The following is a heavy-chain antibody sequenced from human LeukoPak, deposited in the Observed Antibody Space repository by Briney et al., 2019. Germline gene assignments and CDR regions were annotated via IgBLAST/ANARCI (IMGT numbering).Heavy chain of an antibody. D-gene: IGHD3-10*01. CDR2: ISYDGSNK. J-gene: IGHJ5*02. CDR1: GFTFSSYA. Sequence: SGGSLRLSCAASGFTFSSYAMHWVRQAPGKGLDWVAVISYDGSNKYYADSVKGRFTISRDNSKNTLYLQMNSLRAEDTAVYYCARTFYGSGSNNWFDPWGQGTLVTVSS. CDR3: ARTFYGSGSNNWFDP. V-gene: IGHV3-30-3*01.